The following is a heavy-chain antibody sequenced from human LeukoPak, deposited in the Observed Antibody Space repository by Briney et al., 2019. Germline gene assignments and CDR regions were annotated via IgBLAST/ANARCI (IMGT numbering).Heavy chain of an antibody. J-gene: IGHJ5*02. CDR3: ARDPGIAAAVFDP. CDR1: GGTFSSYA. V-gene: IGHV1-69*04. Sequence: SVKVSCKASGGTFSSYAISWVRQAPGQGLEWRGRIIPILGIANYAQKFQGRVTITADKSTSTAYMELSSLRSEDTAVYYCARDPGIAAAVFDPWGQGTLVIVSS. CDR2: IIPILGIA. D-gene: IGHD6-13*01.